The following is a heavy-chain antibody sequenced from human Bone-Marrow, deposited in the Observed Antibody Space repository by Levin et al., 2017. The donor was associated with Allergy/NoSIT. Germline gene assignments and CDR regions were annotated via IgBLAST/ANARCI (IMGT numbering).Heavy chain of an antibody. Sequence: PSETLSLTCTVSGGSISSYYWSWIRQPAGKGLEWIGRIYTSGSTNYNPSLKSRVTMSVDTSKNQFSLKLSSVTAADTAVYYCARDLSSTSWGNYYYGMDVWGQGTTVTVSS. V-gene: IGHV4-4*07. CDR3: ARDLSSTSWGNYYYGMDV. CDR1: GGSISSYY. J-gene: IGHJ6*02. CDR2: IYTSGST. D-gene: IGHD2-2*01.